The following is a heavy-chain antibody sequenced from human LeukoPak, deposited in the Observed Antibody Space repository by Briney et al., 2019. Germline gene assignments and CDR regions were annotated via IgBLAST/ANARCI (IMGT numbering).Heavy chain of an antibody. Sequence: SETLSLTCTVSGYSISSGYYWGWIRQPPGKGLEWIGSIYHSGSTYYNPSLKSRVTISVDTSKNQFSLKLSSVTAADTAVYYCARESEAAALATFDYWGQGTLVTVSS. V-gene: IGHV4-38-2*02. D-gene: IGHD6-13*01. CDR3: ARESEAAALATFDY. CDR2: IYHSGST. J-gene: IGHJ4*02. CDR1: GYSISSGYY.